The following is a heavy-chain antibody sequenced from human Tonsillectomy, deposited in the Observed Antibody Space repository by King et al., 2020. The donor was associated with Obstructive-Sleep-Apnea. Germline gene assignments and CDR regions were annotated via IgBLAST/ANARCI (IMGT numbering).Heavy chain of an antibody. CDR1: GGSISTYN. Sequence: QVQLQESGPGLVKPSETLSLTCTVSGGSISTYNWSWIRQPPGKGLEWIGYVHYSGGTNFNPSLKSRVTISMDTSKKQFSLKLTSVTAADTAVYYCARRTKLWRGPFDYWGQGTLVTVSS. D-gene: IGHD5-18*01. J-gene: IGHJ4*02. CDR3: ARRTKLWRGPFDY. V-gene: IGHV4-59*08. CDR2: VHYSGGT.